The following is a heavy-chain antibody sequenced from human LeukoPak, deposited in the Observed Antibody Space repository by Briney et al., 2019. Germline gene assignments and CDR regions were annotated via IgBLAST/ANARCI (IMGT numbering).Heavy chain of an antibody. D-gene: IGHD6-13*01. CDR2: INPNSGGT. CDR1: GYTFTGYY. J-gene: IGHJ5*02. Sequence: ASVKVSCKASGYTFTGYYMHWVRQAPGQGLEWMGWINPNSGGTNFAQKFQGRVTMTRDTSIRTAYMELSRLRSDDTAVYYCAREGVSSSWYSRGTLSNWFDPWGQGTLVTVSS. V-gene: IGHV1-2*02. CDR3: AREGVSSSWYSRGTLSNWFDP.